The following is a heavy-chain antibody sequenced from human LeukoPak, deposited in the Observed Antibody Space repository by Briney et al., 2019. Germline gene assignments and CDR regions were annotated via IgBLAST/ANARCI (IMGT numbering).Heavy chain of an antibody. V-gene: IGHV4-39*01. CDR1: GDSIISSSYY. J-gene: IGHJ4*02. CDR2: IYYSGST. CDR3: ARCHYDSSGYYSHPFDY. Sequence: SETLSLTCTVSGDSIISSSYYWGWIRQPPGKGLEWIGSIYYSGSTYYNPSLKSRVTISVDTSKNQFSLKLSSVTAADTAVYYCARCHYDSSGYYSHPFDYWGQGTLVTVSS. D-gene: IGHD3-22*01.